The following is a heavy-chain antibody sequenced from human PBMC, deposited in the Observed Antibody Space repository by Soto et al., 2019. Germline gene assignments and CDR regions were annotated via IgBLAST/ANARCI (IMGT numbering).Heavy chain of an antibody. CDR1: GGSIRSYY. CDR2: IFYSGST. D-gene: IGHD5-18*01. J-gene: IGHJ4*02. CDR3: ARGAADTAMVDS. V-gene: IGHV4-59*01. Sequence: QVHLQESGPGLVKASETLSLTCTVSGGSIRSYYWTWIRQPPGKGLEWLGYIFYSGSTFYNPSLKCRVTISIHTSKSQLSLQLTSVTAADTAVYYCARGAADTAMVDSWGQGTLVTVSS.